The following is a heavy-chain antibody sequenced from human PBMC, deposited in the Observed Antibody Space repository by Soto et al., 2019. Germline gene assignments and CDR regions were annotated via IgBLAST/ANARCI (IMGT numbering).Heavy chain of an antibody. CDR2: ITGSGGDT. CDR3: AKDERRVLRYFDWFPSRFDY. Sequence: GGSLRLSCAASGFTFSSYVMSWVRQAPGKGLEWVSAITGSGGDTYYADSVKGRFTVSRDNSMNTLFLQAISLTAEDTAVYYCAKDERRVLRYFDWFPSRFDYWGQGTLVTVSS. D-gene: IGHD3-9*01. J-gene: IGHJ4*02. V-gene: IGHV3-23*01. CDR1: GFTFSSYV.